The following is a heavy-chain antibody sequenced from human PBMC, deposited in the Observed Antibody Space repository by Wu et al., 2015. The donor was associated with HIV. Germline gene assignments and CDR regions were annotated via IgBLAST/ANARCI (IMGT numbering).Heavy chain of an antibody. D-gene: IGHD6-13*01. CDR3: ARGRIEAAGTWKF. CDR2: INPNSGGT. J-gene: IGHJ4*02. V-gene: IGHV1-2*02. Sequence: QVQLVQSGAEVKKPGASVKVSCKASGYTFTAYYTHWVRQAPGQGLEWMGWINPNSGGTNYAQKFQGRVTMTRDTSVTTAYMELSRLRSDDTAVYYCARGRIEAAGTWKFWGQGTLVTVSS. CDR1: GYTFTAYY.